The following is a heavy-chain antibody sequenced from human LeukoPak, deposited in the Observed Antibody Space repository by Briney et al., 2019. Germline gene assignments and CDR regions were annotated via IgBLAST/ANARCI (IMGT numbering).Heavy chain of an antibody. CDR2: IYHSGST. Sequence: SETLSLTCTVSGGSISSSSYYWGWLRQPPGKGLEWIGSIYHSGSTYYNPSLKSRVTISVDRSKNQFSLKLSSVTAADTAVYYCARVGEFGVVMNFDYWGQGTLVTVSS. J-gene: IGHJ4*02. CDR3: ARVGEFGVVMNFDY. V-gene: IGHV4-39*07. D-gene: IGHD3-3*01. CDR1: GGSISSSSYY.